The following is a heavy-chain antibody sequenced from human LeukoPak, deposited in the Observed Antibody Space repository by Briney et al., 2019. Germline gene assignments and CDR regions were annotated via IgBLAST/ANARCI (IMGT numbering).Heavy chain of an antibody. V-gene: IGHV3-23*01. CDR3: ASLMVRGFDY. CDR1: GFTFSNYA. Sequence: PGGSLRLSCAASGFTFSNYAMSWVRQAPGKGLEWVSSISANGGGTYYADSVKGRFTVSRDNSQNTLYLQMISLRAEDTAVYYCASLMVRGFDYWGQGTLVTVSS. CDR2: ISANGGGT. J-gene: IGHJ4*02. D-gene: IGHD3-10*01.